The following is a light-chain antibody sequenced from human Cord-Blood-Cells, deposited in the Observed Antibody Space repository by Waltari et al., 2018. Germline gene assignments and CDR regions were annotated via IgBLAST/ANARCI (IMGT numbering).Light chain of an antibody. CDR3: QSYDSSLSGYV. CDR2: GNS. CDR1: SSNIGAGYD. Sequence: QSVLTQPPSVSWAPGQRVTISCPGRSSNIGAGYDVPWYQQLPGTAPKLLIYGNSNRPSGVPDRFSGSKSGTSASLAITGLQAEDEADYYCQSYDSSLSGYVFGTGTKVTVL. J-gene: IGLJ1*01. V-gene: IGLV1-40*01.